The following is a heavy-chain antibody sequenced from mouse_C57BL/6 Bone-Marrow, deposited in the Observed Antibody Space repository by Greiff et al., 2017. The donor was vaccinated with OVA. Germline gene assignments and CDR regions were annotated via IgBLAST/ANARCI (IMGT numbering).Heavy chain of an antibody. J-gene: IGHJ3*01. V-gene: IGHV7-1*01. CDR3: ARDKEFAY. CDR1: GFTFSDFY. CDR2: SRNKANDYTT. Sequence: EVKLVESGGGLVQSGRSLRLSCATSGFTFSDFYMEWVRQAPGKGLEWIAASRNKANDYTTEYSASVKGRFIVSRDTSQGILYLQMNALRAEDTAIYYCARDKEFAYWGQGTLVTVSA.